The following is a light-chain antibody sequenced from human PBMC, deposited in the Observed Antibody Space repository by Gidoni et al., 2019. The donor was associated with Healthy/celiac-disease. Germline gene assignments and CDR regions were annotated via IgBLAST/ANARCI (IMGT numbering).Light chain of an antibody. V-gene: IGKV1-5*03. CDR1: QSISSW. CDR2: RAS. J-gene: IGKJ1*01. CDR3: QQYNSYWM. Sequence: DIRMTQSPSTLSASVGDRVTITCRASQSISSWLAWYQQKPGKAPNLLIYRASSLESGVPSRFSGSGPGTEFTLTISSLQPDDFATYYCQQYNSYWMFGQGTKVEIK.